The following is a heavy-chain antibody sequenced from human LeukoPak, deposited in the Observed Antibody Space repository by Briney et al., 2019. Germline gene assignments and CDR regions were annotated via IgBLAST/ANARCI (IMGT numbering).Heavy chain of an antibody. CDR3: VRDPDALDF. CDR1: GFTFSTYG. V-gene: IGHV3-33*05. CDR2: LSYDGSNK. J-gene: IGHJ4*02. Sequence: GGSLRLSCAASGFTFSTYGMHWVRQAPGKGLEWVAVLSYDGSNKYYADSVKGRFTISRDNAKNSLYLQMNSLRDEDTAVYYCVRDPDALDFWGQGTPVTVSS.